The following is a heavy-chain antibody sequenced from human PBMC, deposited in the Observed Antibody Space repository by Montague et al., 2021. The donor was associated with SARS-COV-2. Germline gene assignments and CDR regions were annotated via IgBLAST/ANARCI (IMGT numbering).Heavy chain of an antibody. V-gene: IGHV4-59*11. Sequence: SETLSLTCTVSGGSMSDQYWSWIRQPPGKGLEWLAYIYYSGGINSKASXXGRVSMSVDTSKNQFSLKLTSVTAADTAVYYCARAVSVRRAVNWFDPWGQGTLVTVSS. D-gene: IGHD3-10*01. J-gene: IGHJ5*02. CDR2: IYYSGGI. CDR3: ARAVSVRRAVNWFDP. CDR1: GGSMSDQY.